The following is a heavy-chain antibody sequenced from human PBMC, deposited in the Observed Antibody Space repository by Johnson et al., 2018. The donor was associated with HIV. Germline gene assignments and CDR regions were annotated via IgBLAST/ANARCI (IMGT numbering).Heavy chain of an antibody. D-gene: IGHD1-26*01. Sequence: QMMLVESGGDLVQPGGSLRLSCAASGFTFSNYAMTWVRQAPGKGLEWMTLIRYDGSNKYYADSVKGRFTISRDNSKNTLYLQMNSLKTEDTAVYYCTTATPVGRGAFDIWGQGTMVTVSS. V-gene: IGHV3-30*02. CDR3: TTATPVGRGAFDI. CDR2: IRYDGSNK. CDR1: GFTFSNYA. J-gene: IGHJ3*02.